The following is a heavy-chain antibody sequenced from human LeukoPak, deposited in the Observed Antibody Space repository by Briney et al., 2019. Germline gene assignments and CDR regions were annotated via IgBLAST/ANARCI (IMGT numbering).Heavy chain of an antibody. V-gene: IGHV1-3*01. CDR2: INAGNGNT. Sequence: VKVSCKASGYTFTSYAMHWVRQAPGQRLEWMGWINAGNGNTKYSQKFQGRVTITRDTSASTAYMELSSLRSEDTAVYYCARMVTTSLGYYYGMDVWGQGTTVTVSS. CDR3: ARMVTTSLGYYYGMDV. CDR1: GYTFTSYA. D-gene: IGHD4-17*01. J-gene: IGHJ6*02.